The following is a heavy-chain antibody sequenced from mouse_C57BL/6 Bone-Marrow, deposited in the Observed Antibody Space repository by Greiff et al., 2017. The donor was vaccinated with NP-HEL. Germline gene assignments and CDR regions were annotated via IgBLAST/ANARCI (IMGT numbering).Heavy chain of an antibody. CDR1: GYTFTSYW. CDR2: IYPGSGST. D-gene: IGHD3-3*01. V-gene: IGHV1-55*01. Sequence: QVQLQQPGAELVKPGASVKMSCKASGYTFTSYWITWVKQRPGQGLEWIGGIYPGSGSTNYNEKFKSKATLTVDTSSSTAYMQLSSLTSEDSAVYYCARPPSDQGPLDYGGQGTTLTVSS. J-gene: IGHJ2*01. CDR3: ARPPSDQGPLDY.